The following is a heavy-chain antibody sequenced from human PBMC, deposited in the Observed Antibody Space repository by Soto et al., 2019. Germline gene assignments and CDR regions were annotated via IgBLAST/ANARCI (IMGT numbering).Heavy chain of an antibody. V-gene: IGHV1-69*01. Sequence: QVQLVQSGAEVKKPGSSVKVSCKASGGTFSSYAISWVRQAPGQGLEWMGGIIPIFGTANYAQKFQGRVTITADESTSTSYMELSSLRSEDTAVYYCARGGGDSSSLWPTFFDYWGQGTLVTVSS. CDR2: IIPIFGTA. D-gene: IGHD6-13*01. CDR1: GGTFSSYA. J-gene: IGHJ4*02. CDR3: ARGGGDSSSLWPTFFDY.